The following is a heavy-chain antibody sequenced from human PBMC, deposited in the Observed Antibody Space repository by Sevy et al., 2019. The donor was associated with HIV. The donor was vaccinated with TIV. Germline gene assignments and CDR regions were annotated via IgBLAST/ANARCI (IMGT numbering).Heavy chain of an antibody. D-gene: IGHD2-2*02. Sequence: GWDLRLSCAASGVTFSSYSMNWVRQAPGNGLECVSSIISSSSYIYYADSVKGRFTISRDNAKNSLYLQMISLRAEDTTVYYCARDGDIVVVPAAIVNWFDPWGQGPLATVSS. J-gene: IGHJ5*02. V-gene: IGHV3-21*01. CDR2: IISSSSYI. CDR3: ARDGDIVVVPAAIVNWFDP. CDR1: GVTFSSYS.